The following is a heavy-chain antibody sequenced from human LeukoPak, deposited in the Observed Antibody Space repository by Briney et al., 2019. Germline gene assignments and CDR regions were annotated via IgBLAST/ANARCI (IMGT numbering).Heavy chain of an antibody. J-gene: IGHJ3*02. Sequence: GGSLRLSCAASGFTFSSYAMHWVRQAPGKGLEWVAVTSYDGSNKYYAESVKGRFTISRDNSKNTLYLQMNSLRAEDTAVYYCARDKGGHIRYDVDGAFDIWGQGTMVTVSS. CDR3: ARDKGGHIRYDVDGAFDI. V-gene: IGHV3-30*04. CDR1: GFTFSSYA. CDR2: TSYDGSNK. D-gene: IGHD5-12*01.